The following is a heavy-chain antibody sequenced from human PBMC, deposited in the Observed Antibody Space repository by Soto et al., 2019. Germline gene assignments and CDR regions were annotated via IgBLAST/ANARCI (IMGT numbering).Heavy chain of an antibody. CDR3: AHRHGYGELRL. CDR1: GFSRSTSPVG. Sequence: QITLKQSGPTLVKPTQTLTLTCTFSGFSRSTSPVGVGWIRQPPGKALDSLALIYWDDDVRYSPSLKSRLTKPQDTSKNQVVLTMSNMDPVDTATYYCAHRHGYGELRLWGQGTLVTVSS. D-gene: IGHD4-17*01. CDR2: IYWDDDV. V-gene: IGHV2-5*02. J-gene: IGHJ1*01.